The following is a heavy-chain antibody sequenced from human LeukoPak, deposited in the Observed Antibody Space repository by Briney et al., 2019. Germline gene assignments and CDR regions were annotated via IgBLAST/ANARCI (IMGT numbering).Heavy chain of an antibody. CDR1: GFTFKLYW. Sequence: GGSLRLSCAASGFTFKLYWMHWVRQVPGKRPVWVSRINDDGSDTIYADSVRGRFTISRDDAKNTVYLQMNSLRAEDTAVYYCARDPEQLGYFDYWGQGTLVTVSS. J-gene: IGHJ4*02. CDR2: INDDGSDT. CDR3: ARDPEQLGYFDY. V-gene: IGHV3-74*01. D-gene: IGHD6-13*01.